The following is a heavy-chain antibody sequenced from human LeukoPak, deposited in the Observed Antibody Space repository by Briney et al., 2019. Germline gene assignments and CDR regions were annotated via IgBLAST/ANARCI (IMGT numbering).Heavy chain of an antibody. CDR2: INNDGSTT. Sequence: GGSLRLSCAAPGFTFANTWMHWVRQAPGKGLVWVSLINNDGSTTNYADSVKGRFTISRDNAKNTVYLQMNSLRVEDTAVYYCARDHHVRGYSGFDLDYWGQGTLVTVSS. D-gene: IGHD5-12*01. J-gene: IGHJ4*02. V-gene: IGHV3-74*01. CDR3: ARDHHVRGYSGFDLDY. CDR1: GFTFANTW.